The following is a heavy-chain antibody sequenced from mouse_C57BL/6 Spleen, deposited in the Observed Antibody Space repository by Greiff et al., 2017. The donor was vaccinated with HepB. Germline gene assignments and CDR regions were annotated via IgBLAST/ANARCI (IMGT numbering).Heavy chain of an antibody. D-gene: IGHD1-1*01. CDR3: ARGGITTVVADYAMDY. CDR2: INPGSGGT. V-gene: IGHV1-54*01. CDR1: GYAFTNYL. J-gene: IGHJ4*01. Sequence: QVQLKESGAELVRPGTSVKVSCKASGYAFTNYLIEWVKQRPGQGLEWIGVINPGSGGTNYNEKFKGKATLTADKSSSTAYMQLSSLTSEDSAVYFCARGGITTVVADYAMDYWGQGTSVTVSS.